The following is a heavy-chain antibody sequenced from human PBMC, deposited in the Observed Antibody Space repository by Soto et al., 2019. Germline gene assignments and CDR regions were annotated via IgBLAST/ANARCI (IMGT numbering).Heavy chain of an antibody. D-gene: IGHD2-2*01. V-gene: IGHV4-34*01. CDR2: INHSGST. J-gene: IGHJ5*02. CDR3: ARDMGGVAVPAAIGEDNWFDH. CDR1: GGSFSGYY. Sequence: WETLSLTCAVYGGSFSGYYWGWIRQPPGKGLEWIGEINHSGSTNYNPSLKRRVTISVDTSKDQFSLKLSSVDAADTAVYYCARDMGGVAVPAAIGEDNWFDHWGQGPLLTVSS.